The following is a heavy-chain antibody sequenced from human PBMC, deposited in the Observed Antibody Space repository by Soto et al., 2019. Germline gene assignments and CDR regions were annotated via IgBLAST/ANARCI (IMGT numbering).Heavy chain of an antibody. CDR2: ISVSSTYI. D-gene: IGHD6-19*01. CDR1: GLTFTSYS. CDR3: ATEYISGRVDY. Sequence: EVQLVESGGGLVKPGGSLRLSCAASGLTFTSYSMNWVRQVPGKGLEWVSSISVSSTYIYYADSVKGRFTISRDNAKNSLFLQMNSLRVEDTDVYYCATEYISGRVDYWGQGTLVTVSS. J-gene: IGHJ4*02. V-gene: IGHV3-21*01.